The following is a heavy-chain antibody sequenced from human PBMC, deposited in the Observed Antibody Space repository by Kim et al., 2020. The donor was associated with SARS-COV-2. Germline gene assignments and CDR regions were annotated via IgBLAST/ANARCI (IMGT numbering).Heavy chain of an antibody. Sequence: GGSLRLSCAASGFTFSSYAMSWVRQAPGKGLEWVSAISGSGGSTYYADSVKGRFTISRDNSKNTLYLQMNSLRAEDTAVYYCAKGLGYDCMLGDDYWGQGTLVTVSS. D-gene: IGHD5-12*01. CDR1: GFTFSSYA. V-gene: IGHV3-23*01. CDR3: AKGLGYDCMLGDDY. CDR2: ISGSGGST. J-gene: IGHJ4*02.